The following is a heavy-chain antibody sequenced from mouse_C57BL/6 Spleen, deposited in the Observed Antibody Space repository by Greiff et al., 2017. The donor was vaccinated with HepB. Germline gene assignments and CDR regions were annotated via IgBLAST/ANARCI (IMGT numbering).Heavy chain of an antibody. CDR3: ARGYALDY. D-gene: IGHD2-12*01. V-gene: IGHV3-6*01. CDR1: GYSITSGYY. Sequence: ESGPGLVKPSQSLSLTCSVSGYSITSGYYWNWIRQFPGNKLEWMGYISYDGSNNYNPSFKNRISLTRDTAKNQFFLKLNYVTTEDTATYYCARGYALDYWGQGTTLTVSS. J-gene: IGHJ2*01. CDR2: ISYDGSN.